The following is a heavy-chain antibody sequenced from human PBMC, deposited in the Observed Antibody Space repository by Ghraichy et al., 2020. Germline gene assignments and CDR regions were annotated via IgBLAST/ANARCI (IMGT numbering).Heavy chain of an antibody. Sequence: LSLTCAASGFIFSTYGMHWVRQAPGNGLEWVAFISNDGNGKYYADSVKGRFTISRDNSRSTLFLQMNSLGGEDTAVYYCAKDASGSFDYWGQGTLVTVSS. CDR2: ISNDGNGK. J-gene: IGHJ4*02. CDR3: AKDASGSFDY. V-gene: IGHV3-30*18. D-gene: IGHD1-26*01. CDR1: GFIFSTYG.